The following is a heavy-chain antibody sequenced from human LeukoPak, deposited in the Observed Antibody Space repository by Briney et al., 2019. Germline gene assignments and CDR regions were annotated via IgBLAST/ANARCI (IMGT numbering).Heavy chain of an antibody. CDR1: GFTFSDYY. CDR2: ISRTGSTT. D-gene: IGHD3-22*01. V-gene: IGHV3-11*01. J-gene: IGHJ4*02. CDR3: ARTYQYDRSGYYSY. Sequence: GGSLRLSCAASGFTFSDYYMSWIRQAPGKGLEWVSYISRTGSTTDYADSVKGRFTNSRDNAKNSLYLQMNSLRAEDTAVYYCARTYQYDRSGYYSYWGQGTLVTVSS.